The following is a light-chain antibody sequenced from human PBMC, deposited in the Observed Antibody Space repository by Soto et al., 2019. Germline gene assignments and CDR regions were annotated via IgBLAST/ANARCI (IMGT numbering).Light chain of an antibody. J-gene: IGKJ2*01. CDR1: QSVSSSS. CDR3: QQYGSSGYT. CDR2: GAS. Sequence: EIVLTQSPGTLSLSPGERATLSCRASQSVSSSSLAWYQQKPGQAPRLLIYGASSRATGIPDRFSGSGSGTDFKLTISRLEPEDFAVYYCQQYGSSGYTFGQGTKLEIK. V-gene: IGKV3-20*01.